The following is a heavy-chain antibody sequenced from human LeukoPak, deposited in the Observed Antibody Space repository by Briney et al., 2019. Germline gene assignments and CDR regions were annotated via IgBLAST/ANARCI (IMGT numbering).Heavy chain of an antibody. CDR1: GFFFSSYA. J-gene: IGHJ4*02. CDR2: ISGSGGST. CDR3: AKEYYDCLWGSYRDY. Sequence: GGSLRLSCAASGFFFSSYAMSCVRQAPGKGLEWVSAISGSGGSTYYADSVKGRFTISRDNSKKKLYLQMNSLRAEDTAVYYCAKEYYDCLWGSYRDYWGQGTLVTVSS. V-gene: IGHV3-23*01. D-gene: IGHD3-16*01.